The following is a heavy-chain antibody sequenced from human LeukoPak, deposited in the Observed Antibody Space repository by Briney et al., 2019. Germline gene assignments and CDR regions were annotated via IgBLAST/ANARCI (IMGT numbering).Heavy chain of an antibody. D-gene: IGHD6-19*01. CDR3: AKHSSLAY. Sequence: GGSLILSCAASGFTFSSYGMHWVRQAPGKGLEWVAVISYDGSNKYYADSVKGRFTISRDNSKNTLYLQMNSLRAEDTAVYYCAKHSSLAYWGQGTLVTVSS. CDR1: GFTFSSYG. V-gene: IGHV3-30*18. CDR2: ISYDGSNK. J-gene: IGHJ4*02.